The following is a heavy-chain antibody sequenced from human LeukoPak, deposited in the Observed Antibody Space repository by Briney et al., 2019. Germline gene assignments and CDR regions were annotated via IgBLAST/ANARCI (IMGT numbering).Heavy chain of an antibody. V-gene: IGHV3-23*01. J-gene: IGHJ4*02. CDR1: GFTFSSYA. CDR3: ARGLDFWPLRKPFDY. CDR2: ISGSGGST. Sequence: GGSLRLSCAASGFTFSSYAMSWVRQAPGKGLEWVSSISGSGGSTYYADSVKGRFTISRDNSKNTLYLQMTSLRVDDTAVYYCARGLDFWPLRKPFDYWGQGTLVIVSS. D-gene: IGHD3-3*01.